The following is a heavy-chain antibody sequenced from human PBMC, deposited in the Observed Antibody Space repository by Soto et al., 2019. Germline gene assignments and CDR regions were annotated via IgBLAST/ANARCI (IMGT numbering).Heavy chain of an antibody. D-gene: IGHD3-10*01. Sequence: EVQLVESGGGLVQPGGSLRLPCAASGFTVSSHYINWVRQAPGKGLDWVSVIYNSGTSFYADSVKGRFTVSRDTAKNSVFLQMSSLRAEDTAVYFCARGTWIVRGLIPDAFDIWGQGTMVTVSS. CDR1: GFTVSSHY. J-gene: IGHJ3*02. CDR2: IYNSGTS. CDR3: ARGTWIVRGLIPDAFDI. V-gene: IGHV3-66*01.